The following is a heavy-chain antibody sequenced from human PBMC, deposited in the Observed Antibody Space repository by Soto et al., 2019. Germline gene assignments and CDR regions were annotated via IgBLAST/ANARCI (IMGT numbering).Heavy chain of an antibody. D-gene: IGHD2-15*01. J-gene: IGHJ5*02. CDR2: IYYSGST. V-gene: IGHV4-31*03. CDR3: AGGSCYSGQCWFDP. Sequence: QVQLQESGPGLVKPSQTLSLTCTVSGGSISSGGYYWSWIRQHPGKGREWIGYIYYSGSTYYNPSLKSRVTISVDTSKNQFSLRLTSVTAADTAVYYCAGGSCYSGQCWFDPWGQGTLVPVSS. CDR1: GGSISSGGYY.